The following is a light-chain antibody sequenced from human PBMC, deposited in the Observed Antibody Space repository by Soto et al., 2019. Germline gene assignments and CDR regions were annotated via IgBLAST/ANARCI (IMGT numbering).Light chain of an antibody. Sequence: QPVLTQPPSASGTPGQRVTISCYGSSSNIGSNYVYWYQQLPGTAPKLLIYRNNQRPSGVPDRISGSKSGTSASLAISGLRSEDEADYYCAAWDDSLSGVVFGGGTKLTVL. V-gene: IGLV1-47*01. CDR1: SSNIGSNY. J-gene: IGLJ2*01. CDR3: AAWDDSLSGVV. CDR2: RNN.